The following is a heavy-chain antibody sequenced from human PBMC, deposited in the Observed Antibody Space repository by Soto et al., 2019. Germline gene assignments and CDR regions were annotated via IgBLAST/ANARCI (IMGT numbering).Heavy chain of an antibody. CDR2: IQSYGSNYAA. CDR1: GFNFSPYW. J-gene: IGHJ3*02. V-gene: IGHV3-74*01. Sequence: EVQLVESGGGLAQPGGSLRLSCAASGFNFSPYWMNWVRQAPGKELEWVSRIQSYGSNYAASYADTVKGRFTISRDNAKNMLYLQMNSLRVEDTAVYFCARDRRAPYAFDIWGQGTMVTVSS. CDR3: ARDRRAPYAFDI.